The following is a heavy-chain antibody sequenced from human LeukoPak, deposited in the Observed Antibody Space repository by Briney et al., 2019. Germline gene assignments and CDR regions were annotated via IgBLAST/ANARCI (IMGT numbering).Heavy chain of an antibody. J-gene: IGHJ4*02. CDR2: IYYSGST. D-gene: IGHD2-15*01. CDR3: ATCCSGGSCYGSFDY. CDR1: GGSISSSSYY. Sequence: SETLSLTCTVSGGSISSSSYYWGWIRQPPGKGLEWIGSIYYSGSTYYNPSLKSRVTISVDTSKNQFSLKLSSVTAADTAVYYCATCCSGGSCYGSFDYWGQGTLVTVSS. V-gene: IGHV4-39*01.